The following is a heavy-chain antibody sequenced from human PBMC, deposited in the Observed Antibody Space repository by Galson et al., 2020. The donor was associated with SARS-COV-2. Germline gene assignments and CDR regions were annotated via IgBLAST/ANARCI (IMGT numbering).Heavy chain of an antibody. D-gene: IGHD1-26*01. CDR3: ARDLHSGYGP. CDR1: GFTVSSNY. V-gene: IGHV3-53*01. CDR2: IYSGGST. J-gene: IGHJ5*02. Sequence: GESLKISCAASGFTVSSNYMSWVRQAPGKGLEWVSVIYSGGSTYYADSVKVRFTISRDNSKNTLYLQMNSLRAEDTAVYYCARDLHSGYGPWGQGILVTGSS.